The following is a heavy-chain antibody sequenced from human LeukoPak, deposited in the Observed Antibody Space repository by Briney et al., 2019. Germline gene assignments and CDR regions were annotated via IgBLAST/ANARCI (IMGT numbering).Heavy chain of an antibody. CDR2: IRYDGSNK. CDR1: GFTFSSYG. J-gene: IGHJ4*02. D-gene: IGHD2/OR15-2a*01. V-gene: IGHV3-30*02. CDR3: ARDCNRTYCYDY. Sequence: GGSLRLSCAASGFTFSSYGMQWVRQAPGKGLEWVAFIRYDGSNKYHADSVRGRFTISRDNSRNTMYLQMNSLRAEDAAVYYCARDCNRTYCYDYWGQGTLVTVSS.